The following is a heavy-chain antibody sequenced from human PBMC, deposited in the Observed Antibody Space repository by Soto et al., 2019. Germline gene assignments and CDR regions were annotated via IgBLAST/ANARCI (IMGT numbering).Heavy chain of an antibody. CDR2: INAYTGNT. V-gene: IGHV1-18*04. Sequence: QVQLVQSGAEVKKPGASVKVSCKASGYTFTSYGFSWVRQAPGQGLEWMGWINAYTGNTNYAQKFQGRVTMTTDTSTSTAHMELWSLISDDTAVYSCARSWVTGKGGMDVWGQGTTVTVSS. D-gene: IGHD3-16*01. CDR1: GYTFTSYG. CDR3: ARSWVTGKGGMDV. J-gene: IGHJ6*02.